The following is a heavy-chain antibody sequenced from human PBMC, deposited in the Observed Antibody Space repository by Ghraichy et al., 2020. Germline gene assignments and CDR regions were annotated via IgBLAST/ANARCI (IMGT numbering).Heavy chain of an antibody. V-gene: IGHV3-15*01. J-gene: IGHJ4*02. CDR1: GLTFSNAW. Sequence: GESLNISCAASGLTFSNAWMSWVRQAPGKGLEWVGRIKSKTDGGTTDYPAPVIGRFTISRDDSKNTLYLQMNSLKTEDTAVYYCTARIVGATDAYWGQGTLVTVSS. D-gene: IGHD1-26*01. CDR2: IKSKTDGGTT. CDR3: TARIVGATDAY.